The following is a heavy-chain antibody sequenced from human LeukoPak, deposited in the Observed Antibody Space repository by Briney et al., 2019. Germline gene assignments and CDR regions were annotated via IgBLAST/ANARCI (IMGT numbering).Heavy chain of an antibody. Sequence: ASVKVSCKASGYTFTSYGISWVRQAPGQGLEWMGWISAYNGNTNYAQKLQGRVTMTTDTSTSTAYMELRSLRSDDTAVYYCAREQGELGIVPPHYYMDVWGKGTTVTVSS. J-gene: IGHJ6*03. CDR1: GYTFTSYG. CDR3: AREQGELGIVPPHYYMDV. D-gene: IGHD1-26*01. CDR2: ISAYNGNT. V-gene: IGHV1-18*01.